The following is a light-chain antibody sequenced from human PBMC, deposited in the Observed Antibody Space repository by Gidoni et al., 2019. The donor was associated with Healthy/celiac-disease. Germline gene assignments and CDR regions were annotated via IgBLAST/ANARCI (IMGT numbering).Light chain of an antibody. CDR3: QQLNSYPMYT. J-gene: IGKJ2*01. V-gene: IGKV1-9*01. CDR2: AAS. CDR1: QGISSY. Sequence: DIQLTQSPSFLSASLGDRVTITCRASQGISSYLAWYQQKPGKAPKLLIYAASTLQSGVPSMFSGSGSGKEFTLTISSLQPEDFATYYCQQLNSYPMYTFGQGTKLEIK.